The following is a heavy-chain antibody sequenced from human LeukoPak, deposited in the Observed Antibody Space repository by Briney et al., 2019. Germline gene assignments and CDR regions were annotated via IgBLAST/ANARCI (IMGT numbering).Heavy chain of an antibody. CDR2: IYYSGST. Sequence: SETLSLTCTVSGGSISSSSYYWGWIRQPPGKGLEWLGSIYYSGSTYYNPSLKSRVTISVDTSKNQFSLKLSSVTAADTAVYYCARLRLGFLGFDYWGQGTPVTVSS. CDR1: GGSISSSSYY. D-gene: IGHD7-27*01. V-gene: IGHV4-39*01. CDR3: ARLRLGFLGFDY. J-gene: IGHJ4*02.